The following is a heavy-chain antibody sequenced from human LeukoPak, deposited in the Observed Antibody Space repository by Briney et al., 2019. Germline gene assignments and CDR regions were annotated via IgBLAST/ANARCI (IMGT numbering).Heavy chain of an antibody. CDR3: ARWMATVTTPDY. CDR2: INPNSGGT. V-gene: IGHV1-2*02. CDR1: GYTFNGFY. Sequence: ASVTVSCKASGYTFNGFYLHWVRQAPGQGLEWMGWINPNSGGTNYAQKFQGRVTMTRDTSISTAYMELSRLRSDDTAVYYCARWMATVTTPDYWGQGTLGTVSS. J-gene: IGHJ4*02. D-gene: IGHD4-11*01.